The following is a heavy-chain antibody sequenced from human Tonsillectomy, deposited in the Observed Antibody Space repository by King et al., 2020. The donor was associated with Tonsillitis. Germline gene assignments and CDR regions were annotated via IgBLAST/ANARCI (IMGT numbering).Heavy chain of an antibody. CDR2: IYPGDSDT. CDR1: GYSFTTYW. D-gene: IGHD1-20*01. Sequence: QLVQSGAEVKKPVESLKIYCKGSGYSFTTYWIGWARQMPGKGLEWMGIIYPGDSDTRYSPSFQGQVTISADKSITTAYLQWSSLKASDTAMYYCARPGYINNWYAFDIWGQGTTVTVSS. V-gene: IGHV5-51*03. CDR3: ARPGYINNWYAFDI. J-gene: IGHJ3*02.